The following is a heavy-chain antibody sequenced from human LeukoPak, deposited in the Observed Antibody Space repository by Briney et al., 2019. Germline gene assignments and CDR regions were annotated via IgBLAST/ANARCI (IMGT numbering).Heavy chain of an antibody. CDR2: ISSSSSTI. Sequence: GGSLRLSCAASGFTFSSYSMNWVRQAPGKGLEWVSYISSSSSTIYYADSVKGRFTISRDNAKNSLYLQMNSLRAEDTAVYYGARDGYGSGHAFDIWGQGTMVTVSS. CDR1: GFTFSSYS. CDR3: ARDGYGSGHAFDI. V-gene: IGHV3-48*01. J-gene: IGHJ3*02. D-gene: IGHD3-10*01.